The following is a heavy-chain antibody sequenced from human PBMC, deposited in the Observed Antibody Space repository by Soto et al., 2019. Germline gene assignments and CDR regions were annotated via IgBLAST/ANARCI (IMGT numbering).Heavy chain of an antibody. CDR3: AKDLVAVAGYFDF. V-gene: IGHV3-23*01. D-gene: IGHD6-19*01. Sequence: GGCLRHSCAASRFTFTCYAMSCVCQAPGKGLEWDSAISGSGGSTYYVDSVKGRFTISRDNSMNSLYLQMISLSVEFIAVYYCAKDLVAVAGYFDFWGQGTLVTVSS. J-gene: IGHJ4*02. CDR1: RFTFTCYA. CDR2: ISGSGGST.